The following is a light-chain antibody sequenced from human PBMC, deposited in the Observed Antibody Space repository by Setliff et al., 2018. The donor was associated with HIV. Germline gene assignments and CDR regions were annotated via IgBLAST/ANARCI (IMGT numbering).Light chain of an antibody. J-gene: IGLJ1*01. CDR3: SSYAITNTLP. CDR1: SSDVGGYSH. CDR2: EVR. V-gene: IGLV2-14*01. Sequence: QSALTQPASVSGSPGQSITISCTGTSSDVGGYSHVSWYQQHPGKAPKLIIYEVRNRPSGVSNRFSGSKSGNTASLTISVLRAEDEADYYCSSYAITNTLPFGTGTKVTVL.